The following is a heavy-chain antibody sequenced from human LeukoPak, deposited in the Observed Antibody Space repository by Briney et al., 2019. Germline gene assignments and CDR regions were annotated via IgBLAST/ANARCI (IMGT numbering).Heavy chain of an antibody. J-gene: IGHJ6*02. Sequence: ASVKVSCKASGYTFTGYYMHWVRQAPGQGLEWMGWINPNSGGTNCAQKFQGRVTMTRDTSISTAYMELSRLRSDDTAVYYCARTLVGTMVRGGLYYYGMDVWGQGTTVTVSS. V-gene: IGHV1-2*02. CDR2: INPNSGGT. D-gene: IGHD3-10*01. CDR1: GYTFTGYY. CDR3: ARTLVGTMVRGGLYYYGMDV.